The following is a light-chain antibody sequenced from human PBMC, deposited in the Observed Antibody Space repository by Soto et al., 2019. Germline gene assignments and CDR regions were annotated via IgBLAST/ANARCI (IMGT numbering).Light chain of an antibody. V-gene: IGKV1-9*01. J-gene: IGKJ5*01. CDR3: QQLNSYPIT. Sequence: IQLTQSPSSLSASVGDRVTITCRASPGTNSYLAWYQQKPGRAPKVLIHAASTLQSGVPFRFSGSGSGTDFTLTISSLQPEDFATYYCQQLNSYPITFGQGTRLEIK. CDR2: AAS. CDR1: PGTNSY.